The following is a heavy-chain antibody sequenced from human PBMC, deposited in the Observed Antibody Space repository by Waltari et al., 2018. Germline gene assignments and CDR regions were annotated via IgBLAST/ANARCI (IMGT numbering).Heavy chain of an antibody. Sequence: QVQLQESGPGLVKPSPTLSLTCTVSGGSISSGDYYWSWIRQPPGKGLEWIGYIYYSGSTYYNPSLKSRVTISVDTSKNQFSLKLSSVTAADTAVYYCARENVRSGYTDYFDYWGQGTLVTVSS. CDR1: GGSISSGDYY. CDR3: ARENVRSGYTDYFDY. D-gene: IGHD5-12*01. CDR2: IYYSGST. J-gene: IGHJ4*02. V-gene: IGHV4-30-4*08.